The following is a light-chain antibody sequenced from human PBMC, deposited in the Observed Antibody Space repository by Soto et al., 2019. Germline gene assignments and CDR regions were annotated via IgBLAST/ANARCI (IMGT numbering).Light chain of an antibody. V-gene: IGLV1-40*01. CDR2: GNN. CDR3: QSYDSSLSASV. CDR1: SSNIGAGYD. Sequence: QSVLTQPPSVSGVPGQRVTISCTGSSSNIGAGYDVHWYQQLPGTAPKLLIYGNNNRPSGVPDRFSGSKSGTSASLAISGLQAEDEADYYCQSYDSSLSASVFGGGTKVTVL. J-gene: IGLJ3*02.